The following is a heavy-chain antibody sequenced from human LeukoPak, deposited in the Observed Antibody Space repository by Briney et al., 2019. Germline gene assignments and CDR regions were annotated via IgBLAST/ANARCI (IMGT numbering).Heavy chain of an antibody. CDR2: ISYDGSNK. J-gene: IGHJ4*02. V-gene: IGHV3-30-3*01. CDR1: GFTFSSYA. CDR3: ARAGGYYYGSGSYMGY. D-gene: IGHD3-10*01. Sequence: GGSLRLPCAASGFTFSSYAMHWVRQAPGKGLEWVAVISYDGSNKYYADSVKGRFTISRDNSKNTLYLQMNSLRAEDTAVYYCARAGGYYYGSGSYMGYWGQGTLVTVSS.